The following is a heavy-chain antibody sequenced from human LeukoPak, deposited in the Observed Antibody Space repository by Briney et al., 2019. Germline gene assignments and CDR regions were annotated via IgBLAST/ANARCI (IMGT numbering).Heavy chain of an antibody. CDR1: GFTFSSYW. J-gene: IGHJ3*02. CDR3: AYGRWLQYHAFDI. D-gene: IGHD5-24*01. Sequence: PGGSLRLSCAASGFTFSSYWMSWVRQAPGKGLGWVANIKQDGSEKYYVDSVKGRFTISRDNAKNSLYLQMNSLRAEDTAVYYCAYGRWLQYHAFDIWGQGTMVTVSS. CDR2: IKQDGSEK. V-gene: IGHV3-7*01.